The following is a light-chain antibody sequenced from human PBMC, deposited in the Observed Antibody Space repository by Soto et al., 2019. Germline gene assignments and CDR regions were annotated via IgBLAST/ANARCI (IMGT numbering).Light chain of an antibody. CDR3: QRYNDWPAIT. CDR2: SAS. V-gene: IGKV3-15*01. CDR1: QSFSSN. Sequence: VMTQSPATLSGSPGERATLSCRASQSFSSNVDWYQHKPGQAHRLLIHSASTMATGIPTRFRGSGSATEFTLNINSLRSEDFAVYYCQRYNDWPAITFGGVTKVEMK. J-gene: IGKJ4*01.